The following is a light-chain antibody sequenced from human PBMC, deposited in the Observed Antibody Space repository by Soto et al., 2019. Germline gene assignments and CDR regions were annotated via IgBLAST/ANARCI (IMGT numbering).Light chain of an antibody. J-gene: IGLJ3*02. Sequence: QSVLTQPPSVSGSPGQRVTISCTESSSNIGAGYDVPWYQQLPGTAPKLLIYGNSNRPSGVPDRFSGSKSGTSASLAITGLQAEDAADYYCQSYASSLSGFVFAGVAKLTVL. CDR2: GNS. V-gene: IGLV1-40*01. CDR3: QSYASSLSGFV. CDR1: SSNIGAGYD.